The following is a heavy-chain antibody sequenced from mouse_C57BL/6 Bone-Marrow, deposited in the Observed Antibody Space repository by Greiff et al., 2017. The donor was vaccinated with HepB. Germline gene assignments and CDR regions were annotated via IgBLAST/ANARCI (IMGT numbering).Heavy chain of an antibody. Sequence: EVKLQESGEGLVKPGGSLKLSCAASGFTFSSYAMSWVRQTPEKRLEWVAYISSGGDYIYYADTVKGRFTISRDNARNTLYLQMSSLKSEDTAMYYCTRGGFYYYGSSNWYFDVWGTGTTVTVSS. CDR1: GFTFSSYA. CDR3: TRGGFYYYGSSNWYFDV. V-gene: IGHV5-9-1*02. D-gene: IGHD1-1*01. CDR2: ISSGGDYI. J-gene: IGHJ1*03.